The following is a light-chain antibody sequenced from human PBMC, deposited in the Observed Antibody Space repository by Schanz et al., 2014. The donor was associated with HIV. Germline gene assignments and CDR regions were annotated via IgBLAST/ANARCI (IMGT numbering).Light chain of an antibody. Sequence: EIVLTQSPVILSLSPGDRATLSCRASQSVTSSYLAWYQQKPGQAPRLLIYGASSRATGIPDRFSGSGSGTDFTLSISRLEPEDFAVYYCQHYVKSPQTFGQGTKVEIK. CDR1: QSVTSSY. J-gene: IGKJ1*01. V-gene: IGKV3-20*01. CDR2: GAS. CDR3: QHYVKSPQT.